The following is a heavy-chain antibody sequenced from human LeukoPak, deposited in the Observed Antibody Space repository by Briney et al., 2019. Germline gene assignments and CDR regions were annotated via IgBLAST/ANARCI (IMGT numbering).Heavy chain of an antibody. Sequence: PGRSLRLSCAASGFTFSSYGMHWVRQAPGKGLEWVAVISYDGSNKYYADSVKGRFTISRDNSKNTLYLQMNSLRAEDTAVYYCARADQGVAFDIWGQGTMVTVSS. CDR1: GFTFSSYG. CDR2: ISYDGSNK. CDR3: ARADQGVAFDI. J-gene: IGHJ3*02. V-gene: IGHV3-30*03. D-gene: IGHD2-8*01.